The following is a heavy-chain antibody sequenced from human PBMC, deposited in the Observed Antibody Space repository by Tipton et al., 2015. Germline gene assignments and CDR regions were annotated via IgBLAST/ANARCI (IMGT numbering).Heavy chain of an antibody. CDR1: GGSMSSYS. J-gene: IGHJ4*02. CDR2: ISDSGTT. Sequence: TLFLTCTVAGGSMSSYSWSWIRQSPGKGLEWIGYISDSGTTNYNPSLKSRVTISVDTSKNQFSLRLSSVTAADTAVYYCARHGSGWYYFADCGQGILVTVSS. V-gene: IGHV4-59*08. D-gene: IGHD6-13*01. CDR3: ARHGSGWYYFAD.